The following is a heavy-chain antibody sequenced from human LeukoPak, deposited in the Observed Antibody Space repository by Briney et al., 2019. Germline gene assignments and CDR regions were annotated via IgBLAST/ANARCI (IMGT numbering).Heavy chain of an antibody. D-gene: IGHD6-13*01. CDR3: ARGSYLSSSLDY. CDR2: IYPDDSDT. J-gene: IGHJ4*02. Sequence: GESLKISCKHSEYSFPNYCIGWVRQLPGKGLEWMGIIYPDDSDTRYSPSFQGQVTISADKSISTAYLQWSSLKASDTAMYYCARGSYLSSSLDYWGQGTLVTVSS. V-gene: IGHV5-51*01. CDR1: EYSFPNYC.